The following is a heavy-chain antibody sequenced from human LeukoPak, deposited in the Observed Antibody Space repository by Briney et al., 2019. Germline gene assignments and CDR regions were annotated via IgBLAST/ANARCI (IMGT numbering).Heavy chain of an antibody. Sequence: GGSLRLSCAASGFTFSNYVMTWVRQAPGKGLEWVSTIPSSGDNTYYADSVKGRFTIARDNSKNMLYLQMNSLRAEDTAVYYCAKGGGSGTYGRFDYWGQGTLVTVSS. CDR2: IPSSGDNT. CDR1: GFTFSNYV. D-gene: IGHD2-8*01. CDR3: AKGGGSGTYGRFDY. J-gene: IGHJ4*02. V-gene: IGHV3-23*01.